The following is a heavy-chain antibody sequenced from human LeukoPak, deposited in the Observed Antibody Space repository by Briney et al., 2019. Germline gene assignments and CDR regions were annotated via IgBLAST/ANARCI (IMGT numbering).Heavy chain of an antibody. CDR3: ASLYYCDGSGHYYYFDY. J-gene: IGHJ4*02. V-gene: IGHV4-59*08. CDR2: IYYSGST. Sequence: PSETLSLTCTVSGGSISSSYWIWIWQPPGKGLEWIGYIYYSGSTNYNPSLKSRVTISVDTSKNQFSLKLSSVTAADTAVYYCASLYYCDGSGHYYYFDYWGQGTLVTVSS. D-gene: IGHD3-22*01. CDR1: GGSISSSY.